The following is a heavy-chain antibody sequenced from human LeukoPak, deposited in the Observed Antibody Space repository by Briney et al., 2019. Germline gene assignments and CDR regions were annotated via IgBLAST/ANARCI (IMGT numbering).Heavy chain of an antibody. Sequence: LVKVSCKASGGTFSSYAISWARQAPGQGLEWMGGIIPIFGTANYAQKFQGRVTITADESTSTAYMELSSLRSEDTAVYYCARGPLGYDSSGYHQTRSYFDYWGQGTLVTVSS. J-gene: IGHJ4*02. CDR2: IIPIFGTA. CDR1: GGTFSSYA. CDR3: ARGPLGYDSSGYHQTRSYFDY. V-gene: IGHV1-69*01. D-gene: IGHD3-22*01.